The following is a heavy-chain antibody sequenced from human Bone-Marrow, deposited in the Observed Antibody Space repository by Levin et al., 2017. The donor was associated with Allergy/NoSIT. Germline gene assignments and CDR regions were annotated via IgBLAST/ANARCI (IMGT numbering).Heavy chain of an antibody. CDR1: GFVFSSYN. V-gene: IGHV3-48*04. CDR3: ARRGSGYSPNFDS. J-gene: IGHJ4*02. Sequence: GESLKISCAASGFVFSSYNMNWVRQVPGKGLEWVSYISGSSGTIYYADSVKGRFTISRDNAKNSLYLQMNSLRAEDTAVYYCARRGSGYSPNFDSWGQGTLVTVSS. CDR2: ISGSSGTI. D-gene: IGHD3-22*01.